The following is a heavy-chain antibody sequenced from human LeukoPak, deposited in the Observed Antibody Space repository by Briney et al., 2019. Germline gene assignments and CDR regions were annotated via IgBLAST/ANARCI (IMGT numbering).Heavy chain of an antibody. CDR3: ARRRYSGSPNWFDP. V-gene: IGHV5-51*01. CDR1: GHSFTNHW. J-gene: IGHJ5*02. Sequence: GESLKISCEASGHSFTNHWIGWVRQMPGKGLERMGIINLGDSDTKYSPSFQGQVTISLDKSISTAYLLWRSLKASDTAMYYCARRRYSGSPNWFDPWGQGTLVTVSS. CDR2: INLGDSDT. D-gene: IGHD1-26*01.